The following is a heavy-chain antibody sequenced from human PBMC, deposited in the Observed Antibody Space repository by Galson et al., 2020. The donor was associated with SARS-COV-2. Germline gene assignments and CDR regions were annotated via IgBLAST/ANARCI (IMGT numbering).Heavy chain of an antibody. D-gene: IGHD1-1*01. CDR2: IYYTGAT. V-gene: IGHV4-59*12. J-gene: IGHJ4*02. CDR3: ARKTSTYDV. CDR1: GGSISSYY. Sequence: ASETLSLTCTVSGGSISSYYWSWIRQPPGKGLEWIGSIYYTGATFYNPSLDSRAIMSIAPSKNQFYLELKSVTAADTALYYCARKTSTYDVWGQGILVTVSS.